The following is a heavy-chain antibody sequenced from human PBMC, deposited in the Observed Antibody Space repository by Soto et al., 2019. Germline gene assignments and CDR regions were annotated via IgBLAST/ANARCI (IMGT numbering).Heavy chain of an antibody. CDR3: ARRDFWSGKIDY. CDR2: INHSGST. J-gene: IGHJ4*02. D-gene: IGHD3-3*01. CDR1: GGSFSGYY. V-gene: IGHV4-34*01. Sequence: SETLSLTCAVYGGSFSGYYWSWIRQPPGKGLEWIGEINHSGSTNYNPSLKSRVTISVDTSKNQFSLKLSSVTAADTAVYYCARRDFWSGKIDYWGQGTLVTVSS.